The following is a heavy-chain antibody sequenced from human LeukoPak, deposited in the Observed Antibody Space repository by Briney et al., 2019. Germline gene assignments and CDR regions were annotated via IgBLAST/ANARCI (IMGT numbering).Heavy chain of an antibody. CDR3: AKKYYIDV. Sequence: PGGSLRLSCAAYGFTFSSYAMGWVRQAPGKGLEWVSAISGSGGRTYDAASVKGRFTISRHNSKHTLHLQMNSLSAGHTAVYYCAKKYYIDVWGKGTTVTISS. CDR1: GFTFSSYA. J-gene: IGHJ6*03. CDR2: ISGSGGRT. V-gene: IGHV3-23*01.